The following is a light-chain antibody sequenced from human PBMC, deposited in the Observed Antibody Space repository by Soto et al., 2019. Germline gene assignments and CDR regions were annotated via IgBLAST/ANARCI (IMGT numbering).Light chain of an antibody. V-gene: IGKV3-11*01. Sequence: EIVLTQSPVTLSLSPGERATLSCRASQSVSNYLAWYQQKPGQAPRLLIYDASNRATGIPARFSGSGSGTDFTLTISSLEPADFAVYYCQQRSNWPPSTFGQGTRLEIK. J-gene: IGKJ5*01. CDR1: QSVSNY. CDR3: QQRSNWPPST. CDR2: DAS.